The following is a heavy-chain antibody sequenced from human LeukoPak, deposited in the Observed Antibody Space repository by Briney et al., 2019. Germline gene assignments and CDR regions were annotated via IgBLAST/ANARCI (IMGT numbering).Heavy chain of an antibody. CDR1: GGSISSGSFY. Sequence: PSETLSLTCTASGGSISSGSFYWGWVRHPPGKGLEWIGSIYYSGSTYYNPSLKSRVTISVDTSKTQFSLNLRSVTAADTAVYYCAIYSGEYFFDLWGQGTLVTVSS. CDR2: IYYSGST. CDR3: AIYSGEYFFDL. V-gene: IGHV4-39*01. J-gene: IGHJ4*02. D-gene: IGHD1-26*01.